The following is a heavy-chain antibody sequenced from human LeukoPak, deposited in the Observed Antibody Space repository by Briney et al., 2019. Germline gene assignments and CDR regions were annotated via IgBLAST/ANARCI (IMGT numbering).Heavy chain of an antibody. CDR2: INPNSGGT. D-gene: IGHD1-1*01. V-gene: IGHV1-2*02. J-gene: IGHJ4*02. Sequence: ASVKVSCKAPGYTXTNYYIHWVRQAPGQGLEWMGWINPNSGGTNYAQKFQGRVTMTRATSISTAYMEVSRLRSDDTAVYYCARERETTAFDFWGQGTLVTVSS. CDR1: GYTXTNYY. CDR3: ARERETTAFDF.